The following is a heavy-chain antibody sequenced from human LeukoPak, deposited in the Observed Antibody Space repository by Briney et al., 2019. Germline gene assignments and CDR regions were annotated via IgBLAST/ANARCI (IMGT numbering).Heavy chain of an antibody. Sequence: SVKVSCKASGYTFTGYYMHWVRQAPGQGLEWMGWINPNSGGTKYAQQFQGRVTMTRDTSISTAYMELSRLTSDDTAVYYCARGEGDSSSWPLNYWGQGTLVPVSS. J-gene: IGHJ4*02. V-gene: IGHV1-2*02. CDR2: INPNSGGT. CDR3: ARGEGDSSSWPLNY. CDR1: GYTFTGYY. D-gene: IGHD6-13*01.